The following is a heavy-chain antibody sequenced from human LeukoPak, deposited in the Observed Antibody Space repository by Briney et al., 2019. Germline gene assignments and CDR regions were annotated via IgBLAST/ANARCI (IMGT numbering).Heavy chain of an antibody. Sequence: SETLSLTCTVSGGSISSSSYYWGWIRQPPGKGLEWIGSIYYSGSTYYNPSLKSRVTISVDTSKNQFSLKLSSVTAADTAVYYCARVRAHDYSSFYYMDVWGKGTTVTVSS. CDR2: IYYSGST. V-gene: IGHV4-39*07. D-gene: IGHD4-11*01. J-gene: IGHJ6*03. CDR1: GGSISSSSYY. CDR3: ARVRAHDYSSFYYMDV.